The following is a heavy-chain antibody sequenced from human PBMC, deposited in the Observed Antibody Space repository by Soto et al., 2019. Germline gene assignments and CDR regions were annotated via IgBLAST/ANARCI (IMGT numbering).Heavy chain of an antibody. V-gene: IGHV3-23*01. Sequence: PGGSLRLSCAASGFTFSSHAMSWVRQAPGKGLEWVSAISGSGGSTYYADSVKGRFTISRDNSKNTLYLQMNSLRAEDTAVYYCAKGYSSRQIYFDYWGQGTLVTVSS. CDR2: ISGSGGST. J-gene: IGHJ4*02. CDR3: AKGYSSRQIYFDY. D-gene: IGHD6-13*01. CDR1: GFTFSSHA.